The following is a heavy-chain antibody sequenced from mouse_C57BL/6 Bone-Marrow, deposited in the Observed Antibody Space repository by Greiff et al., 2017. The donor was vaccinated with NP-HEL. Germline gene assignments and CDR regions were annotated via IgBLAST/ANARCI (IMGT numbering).Heavy chain of an antibody. CDR1: GYSITSGYY. D-gene: IGHD1-1*01. Sequence: EVKLQESGPGLVKPSQSLSLTCSVTGYSITSGYYWNWIRQFPGNKLEWMGYISYDGSNNYNPSLKNRIAITRDTSKNQFFLKLNSVTTEDTATYYCARENYGSSFFAYWGQGTLVTVSA. V-gene: IGHV3-6*01. CDR3: ARENYGSSFFAY. CDR2: ISYDGSN. J-gene: IGHJ3*01.